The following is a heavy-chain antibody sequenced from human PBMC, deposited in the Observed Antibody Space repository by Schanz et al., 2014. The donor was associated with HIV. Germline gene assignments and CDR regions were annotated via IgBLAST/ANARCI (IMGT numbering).Heavy chain of an antibody. J-gene: IGHJ4*02. CDR1: GFIFSNAW. V-gene: IGHV3-15*01. D-gene: IGHD3-3*01. CDR3: TTDLLTILSEFDY. CDR2: IKRKIDGETK. Sequence: EVQLVESGGGLVKPGGSLRLSCAASGFIFSNAWMNWVRQAPGKGLEWVAHIKRKIDGETKEYAVPVKGRFTISRDDSKNTLYLQMNSLKTEDTAIYYCTTDLLTILSEFDYWGQGTLVTVSS.